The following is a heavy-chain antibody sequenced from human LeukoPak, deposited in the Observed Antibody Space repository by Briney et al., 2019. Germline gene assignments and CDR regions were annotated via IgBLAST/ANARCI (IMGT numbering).Heavy chain of an antibody. Sequence: PGRSLRLSCAAPGFTFDDYAMHRVRQAPGKGLEWVSGIIWNSDSIGYADSVKGRFTISRDNAKNSLYLQMNSLRAEDTALYYCAKDISVGATPYYFDYWGQGTLVTVSS. CDR1: GFTFDDYA. CDR2: IIWNSDSI. J-gene: IGHJ4*02. V-gene: IGHV3-9*01. D-gene: IGHD1-26*01. CDR3: AKDISVGATPYYFDY.